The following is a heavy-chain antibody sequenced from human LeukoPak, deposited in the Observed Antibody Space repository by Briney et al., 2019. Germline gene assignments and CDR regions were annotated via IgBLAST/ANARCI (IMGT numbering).Heavy chain of an antibody. CDR1: GFIFDDYA. CDR2: ISWNSSSI. CDR3: VRGTATGGRMDY. Sequence: GGSLRLSCAASGFIFDDYAMHWVRQAPGKGLEWVSGISWNSSSIGYADSVKGRFTISRDNAKNSLYLQMNSLRGEDTALYYCVRGTATGGRMDYWGQGTPVTVFS. J-gene: IGHJ4*02. V-gene: IGHV3-9*01. D-gene: IGHD5-24*01.